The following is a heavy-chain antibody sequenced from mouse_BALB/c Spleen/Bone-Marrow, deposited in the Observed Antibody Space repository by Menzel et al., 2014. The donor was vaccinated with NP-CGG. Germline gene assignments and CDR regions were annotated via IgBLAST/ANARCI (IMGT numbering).Heavy chain of an antibody. D-gene: IGHD4-1*01. CDR3: ARFAGTPYTMDY. CDR1: GYSITSYYS. J-gene: IGHJ4*01. Sequence: EVQLQQSGPDLVKPSQSLSLTRTVTGYSITSYYSWHWIRQFPGNKLEWMGYIHYSGTTVYNPSLKSRISITRDTSNNQFFLQLNSVTTEDTATYYCARFAGTPYTMDYWGQGTSVTVSS. V-gene: IGHV3-1*02. CDR2: IHYSGTT.